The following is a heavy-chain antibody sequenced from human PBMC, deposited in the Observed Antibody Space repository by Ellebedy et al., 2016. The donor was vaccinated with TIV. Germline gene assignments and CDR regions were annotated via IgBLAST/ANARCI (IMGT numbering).Heavy chain of an antibody. J-gene: IGHJ4*02. Sequence: SLKISCAASGFTFDDYAIHWVRQAPGKGPEWVSGISWNSANIGYADSVKGRFTISRDNAKNSLYLQMDSLRAEDTALYYCVKEPSAHMAGRYFDFWGQGTLVTVSS. CDR1: GFTFDDYA. D-gene: IGHD2-21*01. CDR2: ISWNSANI. CDR3: VKEPSAHMAGRYFDF. V-gene: IGHV3-9*01.